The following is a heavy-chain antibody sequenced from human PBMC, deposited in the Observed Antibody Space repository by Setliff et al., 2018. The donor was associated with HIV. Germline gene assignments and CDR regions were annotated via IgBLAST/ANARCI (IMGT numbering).Heavy chain of an antibody. Sequence: PSETLSLTCTVSGDSISGYYWSWIRQPPGKGLEWIGEINHSGSTNYNPSLKSRVTISVDTSKNQFSLKLSSVTAADTAVYYCARDRYTWNYGKNYMDVWGKGTTVTVSS. V-gene: IGHV4-34*01. D-gene: IGHD1-7*01. CDR2: INHSGST. CDR1: GDSISGYY. J-gene: IGHJ6*03. CDR3: ARDRYTWNYGKNYMDV.